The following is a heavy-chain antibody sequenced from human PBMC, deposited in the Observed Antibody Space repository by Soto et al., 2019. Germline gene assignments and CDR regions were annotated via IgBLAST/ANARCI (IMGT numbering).Heavy chain of an antibody. CDR2: IDPKNGGT. D-gene: IGHD1-26*01. J-gene: IGHJ4*02. V-gene: IGHV1-2*02. CDR1: GYSISAYY. Sequence: QVQLVQSGTEVKKHGASVKVSCQASGYSISAYYIHWVRQAPGQGLEWMGWIDPKNGGTVSAQKFQGRLTMTRDTSISTVYMDLSGLTSDDTALYYCGRDDYGSFPYWGQGSLVTVSS. CDR3: GRDDYGSFPY.